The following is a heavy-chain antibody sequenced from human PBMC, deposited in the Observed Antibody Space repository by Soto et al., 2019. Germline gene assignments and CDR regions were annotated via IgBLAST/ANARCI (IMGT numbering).Heavy chain of an antibody. J-gene: IGHJ3*02. V-gene: IGHV3-30-3*01. D-gene: IGHD3-10*01. Sequence: QVQLVESGGGVVQPGRSLRLSCAASGFTFSSYAMHWVRQAPGKGLEWGAVISYDGSNKYYAASVKGRFTISRDNSKNTLYGQMSSLRAEETAVYYCAREFRGAGASDAFDIWGQGTMVTVSS. CDR3: AREFRGAGASDAFDI. CDR1: GFTFSSYA. CDR2: ISYDGSNK.